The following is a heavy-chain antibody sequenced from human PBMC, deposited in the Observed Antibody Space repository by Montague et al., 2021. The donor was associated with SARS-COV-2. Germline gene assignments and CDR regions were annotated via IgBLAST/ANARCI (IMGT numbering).Heavy chain of an antibody. Sequence: SETLSLTCTVSGGSISSYYWSWIRQPPGKGLEWIGYIYYSGSTNYNPSLKSRVTISVDTSKNQFSLKLSSVTAADTAVYYCARVFRRWLHFDPYFDYWGQGTLVTVSS. V-gene: IGHV4-59*01. CDR1: GGSISSYY. CDR2: IYYSGST. J-gene: IGHJ4*02. CDR3: ARVFRRWLHFDPYFDY. D-gene: IGHD5-24*01.